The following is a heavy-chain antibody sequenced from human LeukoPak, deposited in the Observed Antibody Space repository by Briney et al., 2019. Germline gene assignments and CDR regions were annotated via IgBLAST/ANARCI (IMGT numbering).Heavy chain of an antibody. D-gene: IGHD3-22*01. CDR1: GFIFTSYG. Sequence: PAGSLRLSCAATGFIFTSYGMHWVREAPPGWLEWVAFIRFDGTRAYYADSVKGRFTVARDNSKNTLYLQMNSLRVEDTAVYYCAKVSVVMVNDAFDIWGQGTMVIVSS. J-gene: IGHJ3*02. CDR2: IRFDGTRA. V-gene: IGHV3-30*02. CDR3: AKVSVVMVNDAFDI.